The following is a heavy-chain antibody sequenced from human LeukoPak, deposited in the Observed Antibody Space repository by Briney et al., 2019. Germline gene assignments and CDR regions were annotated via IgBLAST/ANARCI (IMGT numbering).Heavy chain of an antibody. D-gene: IGHD4-11*01. CDR2: MKGDGSLI. J-gene: IGHJ6*03. Sequence: GGSLRLSCAASGFTFGYFWMSWVRQAPGRGLQWVASMKGDGSLIHYVDSVKGRFTISRDNARSSLYLQMNSLRAEDTAVYYCARTTGYHYHMDDWGNGTTVTIS. CDR3: ARTTGYHYHMDD. V-gene: IGHV3-7*01. CDR1: GFTFGYFW.